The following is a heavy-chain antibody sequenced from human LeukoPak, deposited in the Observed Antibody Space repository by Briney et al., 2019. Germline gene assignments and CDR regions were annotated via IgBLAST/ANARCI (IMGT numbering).Heavy chain of an antibody. CDR3: AKRGGYSGYDSPYYFDY. D-gene: IGHD5-12*01. J-gene: IGHJ4*02. CDR2: ISGSGGST. V-gene: IGHV3-23*01. Sequence: PGGSLRLSCAASGFTFSSYAMSWVRQAPGEGLEWVSAISGSGGSTYYADSVKGRFTISRDNSKNTLYLQMNSLRAEDTAVYYCAKRGGYSGYDSPYYFDYWGQGTLVTVSS. CDR1: GFTFSSYA.